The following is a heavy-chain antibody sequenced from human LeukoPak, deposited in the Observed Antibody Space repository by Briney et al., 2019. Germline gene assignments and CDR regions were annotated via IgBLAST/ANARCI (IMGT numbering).Heavy chain of an antibody. CDR1: GFTFSSYG. Sequence: PGGSLRLSCAASGFTFSSYGMHWVRQAPGKGLEWVSAISSSSDSIHYADSVKGRFTISRDNSKNTLYLQMNSLRAEDTALYYCAKDFTWLQLSNPTIAFDHWGQGTLVTVSS. J-gene: IGHJ4*02. V-gene: IGHV3-23*01. D-gene: IGHD5-24*01. CDR2: ISSSSDSI. CDR3: AKDFTWLQLSNPTIAFDH.